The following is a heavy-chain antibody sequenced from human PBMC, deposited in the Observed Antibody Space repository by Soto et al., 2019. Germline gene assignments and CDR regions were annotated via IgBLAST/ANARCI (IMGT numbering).Heavy chain of an antibody. Sequence: SETLSLTCTVSGGSVTNSSYYWGWIRQSPGKGLGWIGSVYYRGRSYSKSSVKSRVTISVGTSKNQFSLNLNSVTASDTAVYFCLSQRTTVISQAYFDYRRPGALVTVSS. V-gene: IGHV4-39*01. D-gene: IGHD4-4*01. CDR2: VYYRGRS. J-gene: IGHJ4*02. CDR1: GGSVTNSSYY. CDR3: LSQRTTVISQAYFDY.